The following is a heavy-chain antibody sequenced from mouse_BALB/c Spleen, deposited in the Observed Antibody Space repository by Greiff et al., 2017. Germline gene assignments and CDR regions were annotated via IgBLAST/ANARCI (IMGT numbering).Heavy chain of an antibody. J-gene: IGHJ3*01. CDR1: GYTFTSYT. Sequence: QVHVKQSGAELARPGASVKMSCKASGYTFTSYTMHWVKQRPGQGLEWIGYINPSSGYTNYNQKFKDKATLTADKSSSTAYMQLSSLTSEDSAVYYCARFDYDWFAYWGQGTLVTVSA. V-gene: IGHV1-4*01. CDR2: INPSSGYT. D-gene: IGHD2-4*01. CDR3: ARFDYDWFAY.